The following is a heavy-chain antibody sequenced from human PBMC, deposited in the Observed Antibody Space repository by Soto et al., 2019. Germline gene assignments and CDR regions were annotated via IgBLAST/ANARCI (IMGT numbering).Heavy chain of an antibody. CDR3: ARDPLRDSSSWYGGWFDP. J-gene: IGHJ5*02. CDR1: GGSISSGGYY. D-gene: IGHD6-13*01. V-gene: IGHV4-31*03. Sequence: KASETLSLTCTVSGGSISSGGYYWSWIRQHPGKGLEWIGYIYYSGSTYYNPSLKSRVTISVDTSKNQFSLKLSSVTAADTAVYYCARDPLRDSSSWYGGWFDPWGQGTLVTVSS. CDR2: IYYSGST.